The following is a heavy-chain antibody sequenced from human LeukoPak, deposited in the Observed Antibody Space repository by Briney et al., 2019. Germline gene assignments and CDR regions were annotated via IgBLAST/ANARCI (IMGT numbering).Heavy chain of an antibody. V-gene: IGHV3-23*01. D-gene: IGHD6-19*01. CDR3: AKAPPSSGWYPYYFDY. Sequence: PGGSLRLSCAASGFTFSSYAMSWVRQAPGKGLEWVSANSGSGGSTYYADSVKGRFTISRDNSKNTLYLQMNSLRAEDTAVYYCAKAPPSSGWYPYYFDYWGQGTLVTVSS. J-gene: IGHJ4*02. CDR2: NSGSGGST. CDR1: GFTFSSYA.